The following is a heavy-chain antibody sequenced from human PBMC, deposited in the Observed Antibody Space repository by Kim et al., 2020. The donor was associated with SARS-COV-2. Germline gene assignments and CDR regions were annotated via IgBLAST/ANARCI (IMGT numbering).Heavy chain of an antibody. CDR2: ISSSSSCT. D-gene: IGHD3-16*02. V-gene: IGHV3-11*06. J-gene: IGHJ6*02. CDR1: GFTFSDYY. CDR3: ARDHPEQTTSFMITFGGVIVNYGMDV. Sequence: GGSLRLSCAASGFTFSDYYMSWIRQAPGKGLEWVSYISSSSSCTNYADSVKGRFTISRDNAKNSLYLQMNSLRAEDTAVYYCARDHPEQTTSFMITFGGVIVNYGMDVWGQGTTVTVSS.